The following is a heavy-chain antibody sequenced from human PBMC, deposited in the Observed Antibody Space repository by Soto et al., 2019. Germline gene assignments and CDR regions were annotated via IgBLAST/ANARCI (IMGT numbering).Heavy chain of an antibody. Sequence: PGGSLRLSCTASGFTFGEYAMSWFRQAPGKGLEWVGCIRSKAYGGTTEYAAAVKGRFTISRDDSKSIAYLQMNSLKTEDTAVYYCTNRITIFEVVIPGPWGQGTLVNVSS. CDR3: TNRITIFEVVIPGP. J-gene: IGHJ5*02. D-gene: IGHD3-3*01. CDR2: IRSKAYGGTT. V-gene: IGHV3-49*03. CDR1: GFTFGEYA.